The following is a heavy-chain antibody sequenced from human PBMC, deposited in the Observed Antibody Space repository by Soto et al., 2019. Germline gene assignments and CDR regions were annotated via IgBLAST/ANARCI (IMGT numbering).Heavy chain of an antibody. CDR2: ITGNGDTT. D-gene: IGHD3-22*01. CDR3: AKIDGYFDY. Sequence: EVQVLQSGGGLVPPGGSLRLSCAGSGFTFINTGMSGVRQAPGQGLEWVSAITGNGDTTYYADSVKGRFTISRDNSKSTLYLQMNSLRAEDTAVYYCAKIDGYFDYWGQGTLVTVSS. V-gene: IGHV3-23*01. CDR1: GFTFINTG. J-gene: IGHJ4*02.